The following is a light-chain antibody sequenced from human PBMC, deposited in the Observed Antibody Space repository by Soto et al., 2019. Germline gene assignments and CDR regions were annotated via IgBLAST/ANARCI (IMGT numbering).Light chain of an antibody. V-gene: IGKV3-20*01. J-gene: IGKJ5*01. CDR1: QSVSYSY. Sequence: EIVLTQSPGTLSLSPGERATLSCRASQSVSYSYLAWYQQKSGQAPRLLIYGASIRATGIPDRFSGSGSGTDFTLTISRLEPEDFAVYYCQYYGNSPITFGQGTRLEIK. CDR3: QYYGNSPIT. CDR2: GAS.